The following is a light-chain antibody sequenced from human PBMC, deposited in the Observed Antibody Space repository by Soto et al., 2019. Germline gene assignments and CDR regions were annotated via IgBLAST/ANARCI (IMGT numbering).Light chain of an antibody. Sequence: EIVMTQSPATLSVSPGERATLSCRASQSVSSNLAWYQQKPGQAPRLLIYDASNRATGIPARFSGSGSGTDFTLTISSLEPEDFAVYYCQQRSSAITFGQGTRLENK. V-gene: IGKV3-11*01. CDR1: QSVSSN. J-gene: IGKJ5*01. CDR3: QQRSSAIT. CDR2: DAS.